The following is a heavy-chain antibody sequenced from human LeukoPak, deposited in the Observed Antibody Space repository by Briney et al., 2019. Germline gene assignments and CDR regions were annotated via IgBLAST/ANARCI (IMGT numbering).Heavy chain of an antibody. CDR1: GFTFSSYW. D-gene: IGHD3-22*01. V-gene: IGHV3-23*01. J-gene: IGHJ4*02. CDR3: AKYLSSGFLYYFDY. CDR2: ISGSGGKT. Sequence: GGSLRLSCVASGFTFSSYWMTWVRQAPGKGLEWVSGISGSGGKTDYADSVKGRFTISRDNSKNTLYLQMNSLRAEVTAVYYCAKYLSSGFLYYFDYWGQGTVVTVSS.